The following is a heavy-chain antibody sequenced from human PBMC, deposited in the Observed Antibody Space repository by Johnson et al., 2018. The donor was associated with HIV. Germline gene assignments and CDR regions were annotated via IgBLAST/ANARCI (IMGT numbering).Heavy chain of an antibody. D-gene: IGHD2-21*02. CDR2: ISSSGSTI. J-gene: IGHJ3*02. CDR3: ARGPSAYCGGDCPGGAFDI. V-gene: IGHV3-48*04. CDR1: GFTFSSYG. Sequence: EVQLVESGGGVVQPGRSLRLSCAASGFTFSSYGMHWVRQAPGKGLEWVSFISSSGSTIYYADSVKGRFTISRDNAKNSLYLQMNSLRAEDTAVYYCARGPSAYCGGDCPGGAFDIWGKGTMVTVSP.